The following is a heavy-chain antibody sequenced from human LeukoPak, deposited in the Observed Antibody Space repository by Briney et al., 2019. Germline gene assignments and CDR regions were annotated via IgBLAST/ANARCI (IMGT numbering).Heavy chain of an antibody. V-gene: IGHV1-2*02. CDR3: ARVVGVTVFGVVNLYYYYGMDV. J-gene: IGHJ6*02. CDR2: INPNSGGT. Sequence: GASVKVSCKASGYTFTGYYMHWVRQAPGQGLEWMGWINPNSGGTNYAQKFQGRVTMTRDTSISTAYMELSRLRSDDTAVYYCARVVGVTVFGVVNLYYYYGMDVWGQGTTVTVSS. CDR1: GYTFTGYY. D-gene: IGHD3-3*01.